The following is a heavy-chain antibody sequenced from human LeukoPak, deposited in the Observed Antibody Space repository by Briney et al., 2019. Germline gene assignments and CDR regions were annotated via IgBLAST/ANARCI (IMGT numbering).Heavy chain of an antibody. CDR3: ARPTGTNSFDN. V-gene: IGHV1-46*01. CDR2: INPSGGST. J-gene: IGHJ4*02. CDR1: GYTFISYY. D-gene: IGHD2-8*01. Sequence: ASVKVSCKASGYTFISYYMHWVRQAPGQGLEWMGIINPSGGSTYYAQKFQGRVTVTSDVSTSTVYMELSSLRSEDTAVYYCARPTGTNSFDNWGQGTLVTVSS.